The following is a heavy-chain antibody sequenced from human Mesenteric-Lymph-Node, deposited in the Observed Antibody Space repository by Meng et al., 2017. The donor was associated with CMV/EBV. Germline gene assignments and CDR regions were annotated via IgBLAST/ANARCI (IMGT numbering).Heavy chain of an antibody. V-gene: IGHV1-2*02. Sequence: ASVKVSCKASGYTFTDYDINWVRQAAGQGLEWMGWINPNTGDTDYAQNFQGRVTMTRDTSISTAYMELSRLRSDDTAVYYCARDDRVRFLEWLHYYYYGMDVWGQGTTVTVSS. CDR1: GYTFTDYD. CDR2: INPNTGDT. J-gene: IGHJ6*02. CDR3: ARDDRVRFLEWLHYYYYGMDV. D-gene: IGHD3-3*01.